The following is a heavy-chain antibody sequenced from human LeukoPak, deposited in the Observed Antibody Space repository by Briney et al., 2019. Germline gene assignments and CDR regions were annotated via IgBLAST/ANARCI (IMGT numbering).Heavy chain of an antibody. V-gene: IGHV4-34*01. J-gene: IGHJ3*02. CDR3: ARLYPDASDI. CDR1: GGSFSGYY. D-gene: IGHD2-2*01. Sequence: SETLSLTCAVYGGSFSGYYWSWIRQPPGKGLEWIGEINHSGSTNYNPSLKSRVTISVDTSKNQFSLKLSSVTAADTAVYYCARLYPDASDIWGQGTMVTVSS. CDR2: INHSGST.